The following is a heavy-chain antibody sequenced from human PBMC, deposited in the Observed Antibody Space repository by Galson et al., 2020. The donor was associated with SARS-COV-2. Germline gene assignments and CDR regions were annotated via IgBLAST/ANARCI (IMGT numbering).Heavy chain of an antibody. D-gene: IGHD3-22*01. CDR2: IYPRGST. CDR3: ARQGVNMIVLVTVPGWYFDL. V-gene: IGHV4-38-2*01. Sequence: SQTLSLTCAVSGYSISTTNYWGWVRQPPGKGLEWIGSIYPRGSTYYNPSLKSRVTISLDTSKNQFSLRLDSVTAADTALYYCARQGVNMIVLVTVPGWYFDLWGRGTLVTVSS. J-gene: IGHJ2*01. CDR1: GYSISTTNY.